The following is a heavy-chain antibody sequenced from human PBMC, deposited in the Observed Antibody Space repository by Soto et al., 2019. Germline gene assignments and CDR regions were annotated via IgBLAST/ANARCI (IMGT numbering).Heavy chain of an antibody. V-gene: IGHV1-18*01. Sequence: QIQLLQSGAEVKKPGASVKVTCKAPGYTFRNFGISWVRQAPGQGLEWMGWISAYNANANYAQKFQGRLTMSADTSTSTAYMELRSLRSDYTAVYYCARENSYFDYWGQGTLVTVSS. CDR3: ARENSYFDY. CDR2: ISAYNANA. CDR1: GYTFRNFG. J-gene: IGHJ4*02.